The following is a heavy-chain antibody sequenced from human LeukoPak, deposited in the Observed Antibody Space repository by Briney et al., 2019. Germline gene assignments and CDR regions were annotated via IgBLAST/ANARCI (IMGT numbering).Heavy chain of an antibody. V-gene: IGHV4-38-2*01. CDR2: LYHSGNT. CDR3: AREGDQDERGFDP. Sequence: SETLSLTCAVFGYSISDGYYWVWIRQPPGKGLEWIGSLYHSGNTYYNPSLRSRVTTSVDTSENQFSLKLSSVTAADTAVYYCAREGDQDERGFDPWGQGTLVTVSS. J-gene: IGHJ5*02. CDR1: GYSISDGYY. D-gene: IGHD3-16*01.